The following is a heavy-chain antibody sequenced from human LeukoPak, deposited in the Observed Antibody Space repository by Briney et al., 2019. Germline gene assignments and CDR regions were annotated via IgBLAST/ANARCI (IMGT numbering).Heavy chain of an antibody. V-gene: IGHV7-4-1*02. CDR2: INTNTGDP. Sequence: ASVKVSCKASGYTFTSYAMNWVRQAPGQGLEWMGWINTNTGDPTYAQGFTGRFVFSLDTSVSTAYLQISSLKAGDTAVYYCARVPSSYGYYYGMDVWGQGTTVTVSS. J-gene: IGHJ6*02. CDR3: ARVPSSYGYYYGMDV. D-gene: IGHD5-18*01. CDR1: GYTFTSYA.